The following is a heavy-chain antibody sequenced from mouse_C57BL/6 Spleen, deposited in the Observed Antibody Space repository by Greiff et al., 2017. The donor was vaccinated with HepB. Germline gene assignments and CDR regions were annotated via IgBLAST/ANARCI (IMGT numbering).Heavy chain of an antibody. CDR3: ARDYGSSLAWFAY. CDR2: IFPGSGST. J-gene: IGHJ3*01. Sequence: QVQLQQSGPELVKPGASVKISCKASGYTFTDYYTNWVKQRPGQGLEWIGWIFPGSGSTYYNEKFKGKATLTVDKSSSTAYMLLSSLTSEDSAVYFCARDYGSSLAWFAYWGQGTLVTVSA. V-gene: IGHV1-75*01. D-gene: IGHD1-1*01. CDR1: GYTFTDYY.